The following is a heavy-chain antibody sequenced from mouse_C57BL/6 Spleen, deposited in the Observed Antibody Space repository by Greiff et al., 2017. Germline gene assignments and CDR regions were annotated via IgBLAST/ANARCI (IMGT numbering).Heavy chain of an antibody. D-gene: IGHD1-1*01. CDR1: GYAFSSSW. J-gene: IGHJ4*01. Sequence: VQLQQSGPELVKPGASVKISCKASGYAFSSSWMNWVKQRPGKGLEWIGRIYPGDGDTNYNGKFKGKATLTADKSSSTAYMQLSSLTSEDSAVYFCARYNYGSSPYYAMDYWGQGTSVTVSS. CDR2: IYPGDGDT. V-gene: IGHV1-82*01. CDR3: ARYNYGSSPYYAMDY.